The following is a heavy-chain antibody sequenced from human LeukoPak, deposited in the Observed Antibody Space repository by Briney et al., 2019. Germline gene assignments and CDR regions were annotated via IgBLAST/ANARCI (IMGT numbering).Heavy chain of an antibody. CDR2: ISGSGGST. Sequence: TGRSLRLSCAASGFTFSSYAMSWVRQAPGKGLEWVSAISGSGGSTYYADSVKGRFTISRDNSKNTLYLQMNSLRAEDTAVYYCPKDISNYYDSSGYIDYWGQGTLVTVSS. CDR1: GFTFSSYA. D-gene: IGHD3-22*01. J-gene: IGHJ4*02. V-gene: IGHV3-23*01. CDR3: PKDISNYYDSSGYIDY.